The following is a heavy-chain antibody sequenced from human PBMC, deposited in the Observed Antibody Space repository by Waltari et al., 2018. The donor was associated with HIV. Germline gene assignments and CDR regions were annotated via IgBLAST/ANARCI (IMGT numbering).Heavy chain of an antibody. CDR2: IIPIFGTA. CDR3: ARDENLRNYFDY. CDR1: GGTFSSRHV. V-gene: IGHV1-69*12. Sequence: QVQLVQSGAEVKKPGSSVKVSCKASGGTFSSRHVINWVRQAPGQGLEWMGGIIPIFGTANYAQKFQGRVTIIADESTSTVYMELRSLRSEDTAMYYCARDENLRNYFDYWGQGTLVTVSS. J-gene: IGHJ4*02.